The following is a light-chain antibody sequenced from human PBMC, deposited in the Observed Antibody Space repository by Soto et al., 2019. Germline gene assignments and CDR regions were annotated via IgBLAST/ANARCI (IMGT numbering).Light chain of an antibody. CDR2: RNN. J-gene: IGLJ3*02. Sequence: QAVVTQPPSASGTPGQRVTISCSGSSSNIGSNYVYWYHQLPGTAPKLVIYRNNQRPSGVPDRISGSKSGTSASLAISGLRSEDEADYYCQAYDYSLTAFVFGGGTKLTVL. V-gene: IGLV1-47*01. CDR1: SSNIGSNY. CDR3: QAYDYSLTAFV.